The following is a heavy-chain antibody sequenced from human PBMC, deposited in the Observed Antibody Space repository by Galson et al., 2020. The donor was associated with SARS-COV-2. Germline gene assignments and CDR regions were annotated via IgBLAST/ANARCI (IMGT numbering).Heavy chain of an antibody. V-gene: IGHV3-30*03. CDR2: ISYDGSNK. J-gene: IGHJ4*02. CDR3: ATDYYGSGNRTFDY. CDR1: GFTFSSYG. Sequence: GGSLRLSCAASGFTFSSYGMHWVRQAPGKGLEWVAVISYDGSNKYYADSVKGRFTISRDNSKNTLYLQMNSLRAEDTAVYYCATDYYGSGNRTFDYWGQGTLVTVSS. D-gene: IGHD3-10*01.